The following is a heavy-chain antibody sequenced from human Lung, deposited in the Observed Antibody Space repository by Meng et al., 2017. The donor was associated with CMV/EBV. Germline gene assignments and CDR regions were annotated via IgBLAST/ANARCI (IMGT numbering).Heavy chain of an antibody. Sequence: GESLKIXCAASGFTVSTNYMSWVRRAPGKGLEWVSIIYSGGSTYYADSVGGRFTISRDNSKNTLYLQMNSLRAEDTAVYFCARSNDYYYYGMDVWGQGTTVTVSS. CDR1: GFTVSTNY. CDR2: IYSGGST. J-gene: IGHJ6*02. CDR3: ARSNDYYYYGMDV. V-gene: IGHV3-53*01.